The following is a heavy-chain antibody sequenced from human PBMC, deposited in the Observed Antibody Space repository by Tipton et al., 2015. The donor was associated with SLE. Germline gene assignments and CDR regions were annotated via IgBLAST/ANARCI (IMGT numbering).Heavy chain of an antibody. CDR2: ISDGGGT. J-gene: IGHJ6*02. D-gene: IGHD2-21*02. CDR1: GGSISTNY. V-gene: IGHV4-59*08. Sequence: TLSLTCSVSGGSISTNYWIWIRQPPGKGLEWIGYISDGGGTNYNPSLKSRVTIPVDPAKNQFSLRLTSVTAADTAVYYCARGMVTWRGAILGVDVWGQGTTVNVSS. CDR3: ARGMVTWRGAILGVDV.